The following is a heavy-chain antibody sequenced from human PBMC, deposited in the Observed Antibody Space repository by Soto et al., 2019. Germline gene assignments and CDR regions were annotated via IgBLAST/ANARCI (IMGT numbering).Heavy chain of an antibody. Sequence: GAGPTLVNPTQTLTLNCPFSWFSPNTSGMCVSWIRQPPGKALEWLARIDWDDDKYYSTSLKTRLTISKDTSKNQVVLTMTNMDPVDTATYYCARFSIWAAAESLSAFDIWGQGTMVTVSS. CDR2: IDWDDDK. CDR3: ARFSIWAAAESLSAFDI. J-gene: IGHJ3*02. CDR1: WFSPNTSGMC. V-gene: IGHV2-70*11. D-gene: IGHD6-13*01.